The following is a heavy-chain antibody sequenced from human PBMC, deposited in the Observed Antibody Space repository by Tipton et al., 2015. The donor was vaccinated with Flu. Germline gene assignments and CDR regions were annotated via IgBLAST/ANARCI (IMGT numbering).Heavy chain of an antibody. CDR2: FSGTGGAT. CDR3: ARDHPPSITVLGEITDYFGMAV. J-gene: IGHJ6*02. Sequence: SLRLSCAASGFIFSSYAMSWVRQAPGKGLEWVSVFSGTGGATYYAASVKGRFTISRDNSRNTLYLQMNSLRVEDTAVYYCARDHPPSITVLGEITDYFGMAVWGQGTTVTVSS. V-gene: IGHV3-23*01. D-gene: IGHD3-3*01. CDR1: GFIFSSYA.